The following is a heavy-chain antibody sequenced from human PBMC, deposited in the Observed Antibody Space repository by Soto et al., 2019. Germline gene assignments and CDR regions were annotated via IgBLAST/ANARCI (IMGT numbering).Heavy chain of an antibody. D-gene: IGHD2-2*01. Sequence: EVQLVESGGGLVKPGGSLRLSCAASGFTFSSYSMNWVRQVPGKGLEWVSSISSSSSYRYYADSVKGRFTTSRDNAKNSLYLQMNSMRAEDTAVYSCAGVVVVPAAGIDYWGQGTLVTVSS. CDR1: GFTFSSYS. J-gene: IGHJ4*02. CDR2: ISSSSSYR. V-gene: IGHV3-21*01. CDR3: AGVVVVPAAGIDY.